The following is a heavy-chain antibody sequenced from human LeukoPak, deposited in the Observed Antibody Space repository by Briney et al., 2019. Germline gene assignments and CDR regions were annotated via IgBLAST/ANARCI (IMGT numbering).Heavy chain of an antibody. J-gene: IGHJ4*02. D-gene: IGHD3-22*01. CDR2: ISSSGSTI. V-gene: IGHV3-11*04. CDR1: GFTFSDYY. CDR3: ARDMIVVYHYFGY. Sequence: PGGSLRLSCAASGFTFSDYYMSWIRQAPGKGLEWVSYISSSGSTIYYADSVRGRFTISRDNAKNSLYLQMNSLRAEDTAVYYCARDMIVVYHYFGYWGQGTLVTVSS.